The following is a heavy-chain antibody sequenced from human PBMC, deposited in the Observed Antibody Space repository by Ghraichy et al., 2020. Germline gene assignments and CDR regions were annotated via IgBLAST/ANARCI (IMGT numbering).Heavy chain of an antibody. J-gene: IGHJ3*02. D-gene: IGHD3-10*01. CDR3: AKESMGSGSFSAFDM. V-gene: IGHV3-7*03. CDR2: IKQDGSDK. Sequence: GGSLRLSCVGSGFTFSSYWMTWVRQAPGKGLEWVANIKQDGSDKNYVDSVKGRFTISRDNAENSLHLQMNSLRAKDTAVYYCAKESMGSGSFSAFDMWGQGTMVTVSS. CDR1: GFTFSSYW.